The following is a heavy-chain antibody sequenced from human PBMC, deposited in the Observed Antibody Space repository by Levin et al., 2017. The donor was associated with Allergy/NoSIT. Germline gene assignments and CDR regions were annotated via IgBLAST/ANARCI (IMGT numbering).Heavy chain of an antibody. CDR1: GYTFTNYA. Sequence: GESLKISCKASGYTFTNYAMHWVRQAPGQRLEWMGWINAGNGNTKYSQKLQGRLSITMDTSASTAYMELSSLRSEDTAVYYCARVKVTGAVVSPWFDPWGQGTLVTVSS. D-gene: IGHD2-21*02. V-gene: IGHV1-3*01. CDR2: INAGNGNT. CDR3: ARVKVTGAVVSPWFDP. J-gene: IGHJ5*02.